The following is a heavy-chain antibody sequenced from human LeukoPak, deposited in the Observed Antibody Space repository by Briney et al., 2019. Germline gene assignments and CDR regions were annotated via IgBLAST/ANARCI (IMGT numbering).Heavy chain of an antibody. Sequence: PGGSLRLSCEASGFTFSSYAMNWVRQVPGKGLEWVSSITGSGSDTYFVDSVKGRFTISRDNSKNTLYLQLNSLRAEDTAVYYCAKGTEGYCSGTIRYPFDYWGRGTLVTVSS. CDR2: ITGSGSDT. CDR3: AKGTEGYCSGTIRYPFDY. V-gene: IGHV3-23*01. D-gene: IGHD2-15*01. J-gene: IGHJ4*02. CDR1: GFTFSSYA.